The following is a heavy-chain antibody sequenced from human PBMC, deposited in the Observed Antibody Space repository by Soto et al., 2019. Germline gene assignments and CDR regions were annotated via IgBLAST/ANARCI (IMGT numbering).Heavy chain of an antibody. CDR1: GGSIISSSYY. CDR3: ARRLVAGGIDY. Sequence: PSETLSLTWSVAGGSIISSSYYWGWIRQPPGKGLEWIGSIYYSGSTYYNPSLKSRVTISLDTSKNQFSLKLTSVTAADTAVYYCARRLVAGGIDYWGQGTLVTVSS. V-gene: IGHV4-39*01. D-gene: IGHD2-8*02. J-gene: IGHJ4*02. CDR2: IYYSGST.